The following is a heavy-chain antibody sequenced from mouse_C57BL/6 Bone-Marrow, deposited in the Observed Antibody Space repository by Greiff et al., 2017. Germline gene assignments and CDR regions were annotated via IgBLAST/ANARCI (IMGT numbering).Heavy chain of an antibody. D-gene: IGHD2-1*01. CDR2: IHPNSGST. Sequence: QVQLQQPGAELVKPGASVKLSCKASGYTFTSYWMHWVKQRPGQGLEWIGMIHPNSGSTNYNEKFKSKATLTVDQSSSTAYMQLSSLTSEDSAVYYCARGLYGNYDYAMDYWGQGTSVTVSS. CDR3: ARGLYGNYDYAMDY. V-gene: IGHV1-64*01. J-gene: IGHJ4*01. CDR1: GYTFTSYW.